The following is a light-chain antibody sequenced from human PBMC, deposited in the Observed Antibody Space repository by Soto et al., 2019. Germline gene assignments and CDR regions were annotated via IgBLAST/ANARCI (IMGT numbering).Light chain of an antibody. Sequence: QSALTQPRSVSGSPGQSVTISCTGTSSDVAAYDYVTWYQQHPGKAPKLMIYDVTKRPSGVPDRFSGSRSGNTASLTISGLQAEDEADYYCCSYAGSYSFYVFGRVTKLTVL. V-gene: IGLV2-11*01. CDR2: DVT. CDR3: CSYAGSYSFYV. J-gene: IGLJ2*01. CDR1: SSDVAAYDY.